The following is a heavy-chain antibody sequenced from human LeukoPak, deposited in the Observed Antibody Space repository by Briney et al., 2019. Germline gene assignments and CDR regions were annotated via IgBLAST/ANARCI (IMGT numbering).Heavy chain of an antibody. Sequence: SETLSLTCTVSGGSISSSNYYWGWIRQPPGKGLEWIGNIYYSGSTYYNPSLKSRVTISVDTSKNQFSLKLNSVTAADTAVYYCARLDDRAARIAVGRSSTWSSRRGFWGQGTLVTVSS. CDR3: ARLDDRAARIAVGRSSTWSSRRGF. CDR2: IYYSGST. CDR1: GGSISSSNYY. J-gene: IGHJ4*02. D-gene: IGHD6-13*01. V-gene: IGHV4-39*01.